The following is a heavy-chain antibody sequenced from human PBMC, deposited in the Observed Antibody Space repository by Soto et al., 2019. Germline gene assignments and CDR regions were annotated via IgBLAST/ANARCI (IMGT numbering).Heavy chain of an antibody. V-gene: IGHV3-48*02. CDR1: GFTFSSYS. J-gene: IGHJ4*02. D-gene: IGHD1-1*01. CDR2: ISSSSSTI. Sequence: EVQLVESGGGLVQPGGSLRLSCAASGFTFSSYSMNWVRQAPGKGLEWVSYISSSSSTIYYADSVKGRFTISRDNAKNSLYLQMNSLRDEDTAVYYCARDETSPAEPEVSDYWGQITLVTVSS. CDR3: ARDETSPAEPEVSDY.